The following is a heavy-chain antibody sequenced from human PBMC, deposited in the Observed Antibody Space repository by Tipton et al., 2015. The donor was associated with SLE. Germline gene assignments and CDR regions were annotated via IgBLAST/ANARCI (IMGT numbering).Heavy chain of an antibody. Sequence: TLSLTCTFSGGAISDYYWNWIRQPPGKGLEWIGNIYYSGSTSYNPSLKSRVTISIDTTKNHFSLKLSSVTAADTAVYYCARAHCYSDPGGQGTLVTVSS. CDR3: ARAHCYSDP. J-gene: IGHJ5*02. D-gene: IGHD2-21*01. V-gene: IGHV4-59*01. CDR1: GGAISDYY. CDR2: IYYSGST.